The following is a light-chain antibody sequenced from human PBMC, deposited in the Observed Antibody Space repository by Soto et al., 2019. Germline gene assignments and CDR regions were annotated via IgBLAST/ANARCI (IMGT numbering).Light chain of an antibody. Sequence: EIVLTQSPATLSLSPGERATLSCRASQSISSYLVWHQQKPGQAPRLLIYDAINRAAGIPARFSGSGSGTDFTLTISSLEPEDFAVYYCQQRYNWPRTFGQGTKVEIK. CDR1: QSISSY. CDR2: DAI. CDR3: QQRYNWPRT. J-gene: IGKJ1*01. V-gene: IGKV3-11*01.